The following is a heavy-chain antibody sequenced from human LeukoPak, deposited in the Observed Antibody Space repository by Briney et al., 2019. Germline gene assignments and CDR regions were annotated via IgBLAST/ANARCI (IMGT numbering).Heavy chain of an antibody. Sequence: ASVKVSCKASGYTFTSYAMHWVRQAPGQRLEWMGWINAGNGNTKYSQKFQGRVTITRDTSASTAYMELCSLRSEDTAVYYCAREDMTTVINAGMDVWGQGTTVTVSS. J-gene: IGHJ6*02. V-gene: IGHV1-3*01. D-gene: IGHD4-23*01. CDR2: INAGNGNT. CDR3: AREDMTTVINAGMDV. CDR1: GYTFTSYA.